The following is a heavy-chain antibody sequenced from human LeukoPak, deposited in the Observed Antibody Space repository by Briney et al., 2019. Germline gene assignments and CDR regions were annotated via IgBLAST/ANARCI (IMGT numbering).Heavy chain of an antibody. D-gene: IGHD5-18*01. CDR2: IYYGGST. J-gene: IGHJ4*02. CDR1: GGSISSSSYY. Sequence: SETLSLTCTVSGGSISSSSYYWGWIRQPPGKGLERIGSIYYGGSTYYNPSLKSRVTISVDTSKNQFSLKLSSVTAADTAVYYCASLWGYSYGPPYYFDYWGQGTLVTVSS. CDR3: ASLWGYSYGPPYYFDY. V-gene: IGHV4-39*01.